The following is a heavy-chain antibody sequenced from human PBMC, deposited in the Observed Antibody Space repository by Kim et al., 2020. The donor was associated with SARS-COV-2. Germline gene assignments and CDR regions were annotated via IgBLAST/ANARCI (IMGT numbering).Heavy chain of an antibody. CDR2: ISGSGSAI. J-gene: IGHJ4*02. CDR1: GFTFSDFA. CDR3: ARGSLWGGDY. D-gene: IGHD3-10*01. Sequence: GGSLRLSCAASGFTFSDFAMSWIRQAPGKGLEWLSYISGSGSAIYYADSVKGRFTISRDNAKNSLYLQMNSLRAEDTAVYYCARGSLWGGDYWGQGTMVT. V-gene: IGHV3-11*01.